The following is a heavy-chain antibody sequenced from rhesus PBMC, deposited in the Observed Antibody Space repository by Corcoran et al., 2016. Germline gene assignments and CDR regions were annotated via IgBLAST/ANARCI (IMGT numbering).Heavy chain of an antibody. V-gene: IGHV4-73*01. CDR1: GGSISGYYY. D-gene: IGHD3-28*01. CDR2: IYGNSANT. CDR3: ARGKGLFDY. Sequence: QVQLQQWGEGLVKPSETLSLTCAVYGGSISGYYYWSWIRQPPGKGLGWIGYIYGNSANTNYNPSLKNRVTISKDTSKNQFSLKLSSVTAADTVVYYCARGKGLFDYWGQGVLVTVSS. J-gene: IGHJ4*01.